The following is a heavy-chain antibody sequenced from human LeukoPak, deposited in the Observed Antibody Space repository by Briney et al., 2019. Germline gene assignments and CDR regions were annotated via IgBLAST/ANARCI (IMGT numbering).Heavy chain of an antibody. Sequence: SETLSLTCSVSGGSISRNSYYWGWIRQPPGKGLEWIGSINYSGSTYYNPSLKSRVTISVDTSKNQFSLKLSSVTAADTAVYYCARAYSSSWYFNWFDPWGQGTLVTVSS. CDR3: ARAYSSSWYFNWFDP. V-gene: IGHV4-39*07. CDR1: GGSISRNSYY. CDR2: INYSGST. J-gene: IGHJ5*02. D-gene: IGHD6-13*01.